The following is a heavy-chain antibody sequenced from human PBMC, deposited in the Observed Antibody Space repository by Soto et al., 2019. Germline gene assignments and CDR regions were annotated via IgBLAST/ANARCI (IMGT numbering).Heavy chain of an antibody. Sequence: GGSLRLSCAASGFTFSSYAMSCVRQAPGKGLEWVSAISGSGGSTYYADSVKGRFTISRDNSKNTLYLQMNSLRAEDTAVYYFAKGSYSSRGLVGYWGQGTLVTVSS. D-gene: IGHD6-13*01. CDR3: AKGSYSSRGLVGY. V-gene: IGHV3-23*01. J-gene: IGHJ4*02. CDR1: GFTFSSYA. CDR2: ISGSGGST.